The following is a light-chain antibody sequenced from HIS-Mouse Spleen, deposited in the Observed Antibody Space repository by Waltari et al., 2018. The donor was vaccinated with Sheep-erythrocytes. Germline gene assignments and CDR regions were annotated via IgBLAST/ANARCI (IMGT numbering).Light chain of an antibody. V-gene: IGLV2-11*01. Sequence: QSALTQPRSVSGSPGQSVTISCTGTSSDVGGYNYVSWYQQHPGKAPKLLIYEFSKRPSWVPDRFSGSKSGDTASLTISGLQADDDADYYCCSYAGSYNHVFATGTKVTVL. J-gene: IGLJ1*01. CDR3: CSYAGSYNHV. CDR2: EFS. CDR1: SSDVGGYNY.